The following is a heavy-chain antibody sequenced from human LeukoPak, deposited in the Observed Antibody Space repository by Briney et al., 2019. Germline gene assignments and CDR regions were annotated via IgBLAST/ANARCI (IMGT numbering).Heavy chain of an antibody. J-gene: IGHJ3*02. CDR1: GYSLNSGYY. V-gene: IGHV4-38-2*02. CDR2: IDHSGTT. CDR3: ARDDETGYVGNAFDS. Sequence: PSETLSLTCTVSGYSLNSGYYWGWIRQPPGKGLEWIGSIDHSGTTYYNPSLKSRVTISVDTSKNKFSLKLTSVTAADTAVYYCARDDETGYVGNAFDSWGQGTMVTVSS. D-gene: IGHD5-12*01.